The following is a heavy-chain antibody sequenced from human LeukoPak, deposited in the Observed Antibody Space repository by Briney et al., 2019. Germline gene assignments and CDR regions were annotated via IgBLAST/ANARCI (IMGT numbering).Heavy chain of an antibody. D-gene: IGHD3-10*01. Sequence: GESLKISCKGSGYIFTSYWIGWVRQMAGKGLEWMGIIDPDDSDTRYSPSFQGQVTMSADRSISTAYLQWGSLRASDTAMYYCARTPRGVTDWYFDLWGRGTLVTVSS. V-gene: IGHV5-51*01. CDR3: ARTPRGVTDWYFDL. CDR2: IDPDDSDT. J-gene: IGHJ2*01. CDR1: GYIFTSYW.